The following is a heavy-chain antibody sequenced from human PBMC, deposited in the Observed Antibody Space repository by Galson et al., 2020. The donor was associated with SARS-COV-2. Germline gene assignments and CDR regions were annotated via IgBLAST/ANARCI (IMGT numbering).Heavy chain of an antibody. Sequence: ASVKVSCKASGGTFSSYAISWVRQAPGQGLAWMGGIIPIFGTANYAQKFQGRVTITTDESTSTAYMELSSLRSEDTAVYYCARERDGSGWTAAYDYWGQGTLVTVSS. CDR2: IIPIFGTA. CDR1: GGTFSSYA. D-gene: IGHD6-19*01. V-gene: IGHV1-69*05. CDR3: ARERDGSGWTAAYDY. J-gene: IGHJ4*02.